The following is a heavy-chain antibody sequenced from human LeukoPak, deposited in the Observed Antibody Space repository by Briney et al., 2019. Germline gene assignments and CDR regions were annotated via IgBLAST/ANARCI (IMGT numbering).Heavy chain of an antibody. Sequence: PGGSLRLSCAASGFTFDDYAMHWVRQAPGKGLEWVSGISWNSGNIGYADSVKGRFTTSRDNAKNSLYLQMNSLRAEDTALYYCAKDMGTTGTRSYAFDIWGQGTMVTVSS. CDR3: AKDMGTTGTRSYAFDI. D-gene: IGHD1-1*01. CDR1: GFTFDDYA. CDR2: ISWNSGNI. V-gene: IGHV3-9*01. J-gene: IGHJ3*02.